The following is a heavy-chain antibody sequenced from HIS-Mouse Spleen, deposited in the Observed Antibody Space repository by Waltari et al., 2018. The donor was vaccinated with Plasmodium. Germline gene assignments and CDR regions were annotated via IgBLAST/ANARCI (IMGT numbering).Heavy chain of an antibody. CDR3: ARGRGACFDY. CDR1: GGSIRSSSYY. Sequence: QLQLQESGPGLVKPSETLSLTCTFSGGSIRSSSYYWGWIRQPPGKGLEWIGSIYYSGSTYYNPSLKSRVTISVDTSKNQFSLKLSSVTAADTAVYYCARGRGACFDYWGQGTLVTVSS. V-gene: IGHV4-39*07. D-gene: IGHD3-16*01. J-gene: IGHJ4*02. CDR2: IYYSGST.